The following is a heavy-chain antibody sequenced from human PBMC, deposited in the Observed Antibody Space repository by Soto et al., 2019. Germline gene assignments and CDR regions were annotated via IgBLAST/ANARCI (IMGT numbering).Heavy chain of an antibody. CDR1: GYSFTSYW. J-gene: IGHJ6*02. V-gene: IGHV5-10-1*01. CDR2: IDPSDSYT. Sequence: PGESLKISCKGSGYSFTSYWISWVRQMPGKGLEWMGRIDPSDSYTNYSPSFQGHVTISADKSISTAYLQWSSLKASDTAMYYCARPNCSSTSCYGGFYGLDVWGQGTTVTVSS. CDR3: ARPNCSSTSCYGGFYGLDV. D-gene: IGHD2-2*01.